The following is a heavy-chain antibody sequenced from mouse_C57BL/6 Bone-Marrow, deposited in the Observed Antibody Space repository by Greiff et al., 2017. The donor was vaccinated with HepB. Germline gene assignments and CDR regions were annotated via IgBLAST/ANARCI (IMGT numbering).Heavy chain of an antibody. CDR1: GYTFTSYG. V-gene: IGHV1-81*01. CDR2: IYPRSGNT. CDR3: ARRTYDYDHYYAMDY. Sequence: VQLQESGAELARPGASVKLSCKASGYTFTSYGISWVKQRTGQGLEWIGEIYPRSGNTYYNEKFKGKATLTADNASSTSYMELRSLTSEDSAVYFCARRTYDYDHYYAMDYWGQGTSVTVSS. J-gene: IGHJ4*01. D-gene: IGHD2-4*01.